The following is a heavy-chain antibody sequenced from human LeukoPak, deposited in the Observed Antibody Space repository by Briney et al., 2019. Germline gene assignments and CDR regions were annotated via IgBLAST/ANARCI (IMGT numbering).Heavy chain of an antibody. CDR3: ASGIFGYSREDYYYYGMDV. J-gene: IGHJ6*04. CDR1: GYTFTSYY. CDR2: INPSGGST. V-gene: IGHV1-46*01. D-gene: IGHD3-3*01. Sequence: ASVKVSCKASGYTFTSYYMHWVRQAPGQGLEWMGIINPSGGSTSYAQKFQGRVTVTRDTSTSTVYMELSSLRSEDTAVYYCASGIFGYSREDYYYYGMDVWGKGTTVTVSS.